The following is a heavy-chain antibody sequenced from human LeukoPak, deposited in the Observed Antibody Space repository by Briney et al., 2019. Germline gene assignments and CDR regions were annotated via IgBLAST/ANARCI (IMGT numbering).Heavy chain of an antibody. Sequence: SETLSLTCTVSGGSISSYYWSWIRQPPGKGLEWIGYIYYSGSTNYNPSLKSRVTISVDTSKNQFSLKLSSVTAADTAVYYCARIRGAVAGSTNWFDPGAREPWSPSPQ. CDR2: IYYSGST. D-gene: IGHD6-19*01. CDR1: GGSISSYY. V-gene: IGHV4-59*01. J-gene: IGHJ5*02. CDR3: ARIRGAVAGSTNWFDP.